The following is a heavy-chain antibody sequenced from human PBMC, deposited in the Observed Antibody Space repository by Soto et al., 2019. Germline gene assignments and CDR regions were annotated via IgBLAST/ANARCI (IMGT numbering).Heavy chain of an antibody. J-gene: IGHJ6*02. CDR3: ATPAPLTGAYYYYYGMDV. CDR1: GYSFTTYW. D-gene: IGHD7-27*01. CDR2: IDPSDSYT. V-gene: IGHV5-10-1*01. Sequence: PGESLKISCKTSGYSFTTYWIGWVRQMPGKGLEWMGRIDPSDSYTNYSPSFQGHVTISADKAISTAYLQWSSLKASDTAMYYCATPAPLTGAYYYYYGMDVWGQGTTVTVSS.